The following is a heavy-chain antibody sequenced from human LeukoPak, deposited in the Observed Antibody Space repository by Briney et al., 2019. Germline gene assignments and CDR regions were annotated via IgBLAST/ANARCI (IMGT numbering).Heavy chain of an antibody. CDR1: GYTLTSYD. V-gene: IGHV1-8*01. J-gene: IGHJ4*02. CDR3: ARETPSRYFDY. CDR2: MNPSSGKT. Sequence: ASVKVSCKASGYTLTSYDINWVRQAAGQGLEWMGWMNPSSGKTGYAQKFQGRISMTRNTSISTAYMELSSLRSEDTAVYYCARETPSRYFDYWGQGTLVTVSS. D-gene: IGHD4-23*01.